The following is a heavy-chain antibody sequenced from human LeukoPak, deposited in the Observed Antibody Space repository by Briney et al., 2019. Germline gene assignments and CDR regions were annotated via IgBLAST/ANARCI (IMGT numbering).Heavy chain of an antibody. CDR3: ARHEGEEPYYFDY. V-gene: IGHV4-34*01. J-gene: IGHJ4*02. CDR2: INHSGST. Sequence: PSETLSLTCAVYGGSFSGYYWSWIRQPPGKGLEWIGEINHSGSTNYNPSLKSRVTISVDTSKNQFSLKLSSVTAADTAVYYCARHEGEEPYYFDYWGQGTLVTVSS. CDR1: GGSFSGYY.